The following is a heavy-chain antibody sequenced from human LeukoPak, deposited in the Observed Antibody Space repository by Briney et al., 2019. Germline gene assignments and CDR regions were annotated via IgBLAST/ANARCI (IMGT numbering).Heavy chain of an antibody. CDR2: ISYDGSNK. CDR3: ARDGIEYTAMASFDY. Sequence: GRSLRLSCAASGFTFSSYGMHWVRQAPGKGLEWVAVISYDGSNKYYADSVKGRFTISRDNSKNTLYLQMNSLRAEDTAVYYCARDGIEYTAMASFDYWGQGTLVTVSS. CDR1: GFTFSSYG. V-gene: IGHV3-30*03. D-gene: IGHD5-18*01. J-gene: IGHJ4*02.